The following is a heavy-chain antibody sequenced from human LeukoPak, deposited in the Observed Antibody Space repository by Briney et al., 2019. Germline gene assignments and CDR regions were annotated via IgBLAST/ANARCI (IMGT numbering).Heavy chain of an antibody. CDR3: ARVLPHRHLRYGYYGRRGYAFDI. D-gene: IGHD4-17*01. J-gene: IGHJ3*02. CDR2: IYYSGST. Sequence: SQTLSLTCTVSGGSISSGGYYWSWIRQHPGKGLEWIGYIYYSGSTYYNPSLKSRFIISVDTSKNQFSLKLSSVTAADTAVYYCARVLPHRHLRYGYYGRRGYAFDIWGQGTMVTVSS. V-gene: IGHV4-31*03. CDR1: GGSISSGGYY.